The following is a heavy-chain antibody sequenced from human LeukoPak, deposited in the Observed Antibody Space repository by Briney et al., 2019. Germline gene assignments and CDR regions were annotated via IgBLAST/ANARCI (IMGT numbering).Heavy chain of an antibody. CDR2: IYYSGST. V-gene: IGHV4-59*08. J-gene: IGHJ4*02. CDR3: ARLAPYSNYPEY. D-gene: IGHD4-11*01. CDR1: GGSISSYY. Sequence: SETLSLTCTVSGGSISSYYWSWIQQPPGKGLEWIGYIYYSGSTNYNPSLKSRVTISVDTSKNQFSLKLSSVTAADTAMYYCARLAPYSNYPEYWGQGTLVTVSS.